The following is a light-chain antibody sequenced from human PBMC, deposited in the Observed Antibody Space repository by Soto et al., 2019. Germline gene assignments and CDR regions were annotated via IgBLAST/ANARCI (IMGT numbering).Light chain of an antibody. CDR1: SSDVGAYNY. J-gene: IGLJ3*02. Sequence: QSALTQPASVSVSPGQAITISCTGSSSDVGAYNYVSWHQHHPGKVPKLMISEVSNRPSGVSNRFSGSKSGNTASLTISGLQAEDEADYFCTSYTTSSTWVFGGGTKLTVL. V-gene: IGLV2-14*01. CDR3: TSYTTSSTWV. CDR2: EVS.